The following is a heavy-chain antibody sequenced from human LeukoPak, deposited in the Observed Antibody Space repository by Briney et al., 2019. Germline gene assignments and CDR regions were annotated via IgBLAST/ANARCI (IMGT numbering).Heavy chain of an antibody. J-gene: IGHJ6*03. CDR1: GFSFSSYE. Sequence: GGSLRLSCAASGFSFSSYEMNWVRQAPGKGLEWISYISASGTLTHYADSVEGRFTISRDNAKNSLYLQMNSLRGEDTAVYYCAKTSLSDPSGHYYYMDVWGKGTTVTVSS. D-gene: IGHD3-3*01. CDR2: ISASGTLT. CDR3: AKTSLSDPSGHYYYMDV. V-gene: IGHV3-48*03.